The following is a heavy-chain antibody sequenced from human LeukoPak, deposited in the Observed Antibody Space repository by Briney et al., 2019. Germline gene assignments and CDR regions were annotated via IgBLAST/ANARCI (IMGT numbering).Heavy chain of an antibody. V-gene: IGHV4-59*08. Sequence: PSETLSLTCTVSGGSIGSYYWNWIRQAPGKGLEWIGYIYYSGSTNYNPSLKSRVTISVDTSKNQFSLKLSSVTAADTAVYYCARHVWLQPFDYWGQGTLVTVSS. D-gene: IGHD3-9*01. CDR1: GGSIGSYY. CDR3: ARHVWLQPFDY. J-gene: IGHJ4*02. CDR2: IYYSGST.